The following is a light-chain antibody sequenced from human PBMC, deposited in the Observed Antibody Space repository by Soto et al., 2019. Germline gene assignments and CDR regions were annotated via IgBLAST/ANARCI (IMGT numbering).Light chain of an antibody. CDR3: CSYAGSYTFYV. CDR2: DVS. CDR1: SGDVGGYNY. V-gene: IGLV2-11*01. Sequence: QSVLTQPRSVSGSPGQSVTISCTGTSGDVGGYNYVSWYQQHPGKAPKLMIYDVSKRPSGVPDRFSGSKSGNTASLTISGLQAEDEADYYCCSYAGSYTFYVFXTGTKLTVL. J-gene: IGLJ1*01.